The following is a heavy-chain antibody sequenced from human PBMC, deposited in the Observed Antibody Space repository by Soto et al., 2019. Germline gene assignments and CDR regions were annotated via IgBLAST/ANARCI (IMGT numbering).Heavy chain of an antibody. Sequence: VQLVQSGAEVKKPGASVKVSCKASVYTFTGYYVHWVRQAPGQGLEWMGWINPKTGDTHYGQNFQGWVTMTRDTSISTLYMELRRLTSDDTAVYYCARDGGVYGDYDYWGQGTLVTVSS. CDR3: ARDGGVYGDYDY. J-gene: IGHJ4*02. V-gene: IGHV1-2*04. D-gene: IGHD4-17*01. CDR2: INPKTGDT. CDR1: VYTFTGYY.